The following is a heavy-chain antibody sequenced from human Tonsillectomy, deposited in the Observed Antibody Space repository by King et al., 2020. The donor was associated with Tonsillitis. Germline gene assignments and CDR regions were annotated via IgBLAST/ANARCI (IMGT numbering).Heavy chain of an antibody. CDR3: ARIPTVDGYFYYSFDY. D-gene: IGHD5-18*01. J-gene: IGHJ4*02. Sequence: VQLQESGPGLVKPSETLSLTCTVSGGSISSYYWSWIRQPPGKGLEWIGYIYYSGSTNYNPYLQSRVTISVDTSKNQFSLKLSSVTAADTAVYYCARIPTVDGYFYYSFDYWGQGTLVTVSS. V-gene: IGHV4-59*08. CDR2: IYYSGST. CDR1: GGSISSYY.